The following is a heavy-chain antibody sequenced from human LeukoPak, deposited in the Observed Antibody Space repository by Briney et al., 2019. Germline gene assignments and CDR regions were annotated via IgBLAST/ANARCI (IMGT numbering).Heavy chain of an antibody. V-gene: IGHV3-23*01. J-gene: IGHJ5*02. Sequence: GGSLRLSCAASGFTFSSYAMSWVRQAPGKGLEWVSAISGSGGSTYYADSVKGRFTISRDNSKNTLYLQMNSLRAEDTAVYYCARWVSGRTYYYDSSGPRWFDPWGQGTLVTVSS. D-gene: IGHD3-22*01. CDR2: ISGSGGST. CDR3: ARWVSGRTYYYDSSGPRWFDP. CDR1: GFTFSSYA.